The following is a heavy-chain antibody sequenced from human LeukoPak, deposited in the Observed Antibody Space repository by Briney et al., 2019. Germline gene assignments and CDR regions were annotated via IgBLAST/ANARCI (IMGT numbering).Heavy chain of an antibody. D-gene: IGHD3-16*01. Sequence: GASVKVSCKASGYTFTSYDINWVRQATGQGLEWMGWMNPNSGNTGYAQKFQGRVTMTRNTSISTAYMELSSLRSEDTAVYYCARDPFLSYGMLDYYYYGMDVWGQGTTVTVSS. CDR2: MNPNSGNT. CDR3: ARDPFLSYGMLDYYYYGMDV. V-gene: IGHV1-8*01. CDR1: GYTFTSYD. J-gene: IGHJ6*02.